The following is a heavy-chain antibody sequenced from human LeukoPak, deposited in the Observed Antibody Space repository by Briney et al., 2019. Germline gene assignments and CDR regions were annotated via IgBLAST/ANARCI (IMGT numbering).Heavy chain of an antibody. CDR3: ARNRETYYYGSGSYWTVDY. CDR1: GFTFNNSW. CDR2: ISSSSSYI. V-gene: IGHV3-21*01. J-gene: IGHJ4*02. D-gene: IGHD3-10*01. Sequence: GRSLRLSCAASGFTFNNSWMNWVRQAPGKGLEWVSSISSSSSYIYYADSVKGRFTISRDNAKNSLYLQMNSLRAEDTAVYYCARNRETYYYGSGSYWTVDYWGQGTLVTVSS.